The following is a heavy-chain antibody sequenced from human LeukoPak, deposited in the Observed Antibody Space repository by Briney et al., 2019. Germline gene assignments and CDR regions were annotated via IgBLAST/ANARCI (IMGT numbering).Heavy chain of an antibody. J-gene: IGHJ4*02. V-gene: IGHV3-30*02. CDR1: GSTFSRYG. Sequence: SGGSLRLSCAASGSTFSRYGMHWVRQAPGKGLEWVAFIRYDESDKKYKDSVKGRFTVSKDNSKNTVSLQMHSLRVEDTAVYYCATYYYASGNYYNYIYYWGQGALVTVSS. CDR2: IRYDESDK. CDR3: ATYYYASGNYYNYIYY. D-gene: IGHD3-10*01.